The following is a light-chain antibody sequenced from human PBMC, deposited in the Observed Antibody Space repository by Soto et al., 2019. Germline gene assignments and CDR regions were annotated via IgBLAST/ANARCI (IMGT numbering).Light chain of an antibody. CDR1: QSISRW. CDR3: QQAHSFPFT. Sequence: DIPMTQSPSSVSASVGDRVTITCRASQSISRWLVWYQQKPGKAPKLLIQAASSLQSGVPSRFSGSGSGTDFSLTIDSLQAEDFATYYCQQAHSFPFTFGPGTKVDVK. J-gene: IGKJ3*01. CDR2: AAS. V-gene: IGKV1-12*01.